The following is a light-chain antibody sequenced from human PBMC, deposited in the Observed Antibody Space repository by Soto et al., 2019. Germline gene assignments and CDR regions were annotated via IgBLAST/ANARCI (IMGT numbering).Light chain of an antibody. Sequence: QSVLTQPASVSGSPGQSITISCVGTSGDIGDYNYVSWYQQHPGKVPKVIIYDVSNRPSGVSYRFCGTKTGNTASLTVSGLQAEDEADYYCCSYTRSGTLIFGTR. CDR1: SGDIGDYNY. CDR3: CSYTRSGTLI. J-gene: IGLJ1*01. CDR2: DVS. V-gene: IGLV2-14*01.